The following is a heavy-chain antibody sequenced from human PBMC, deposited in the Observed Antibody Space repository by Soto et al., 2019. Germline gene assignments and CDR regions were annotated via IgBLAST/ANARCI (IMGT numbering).Heavy chain of an antibody. CDR1: GFTFSSYA. J-gene: IGHJ4*02. V-gene: IGHV3-30-3*01. CDR2: ISYDGSNK. Sequence: QVQLVESGGGVVQPGRSLRLSCAASGFTFSSYAMHWVRQAPGEGLEWVAVISYDGSNKYYADSVKGRFTISRDNSKNTLYLQMNSLRAEDTAVYYCSRAYEGDFFDYWGQGTLVTASS. CDR3: SRAYEGDFFDY. D-gene: IGHD3-16*01.